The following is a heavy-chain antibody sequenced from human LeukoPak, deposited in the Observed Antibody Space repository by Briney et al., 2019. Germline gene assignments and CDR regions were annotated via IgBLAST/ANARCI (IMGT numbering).Heavy chain of an antibody. D-gene: IGHD6-19*01. CDR2: IYYSGST. Sequence: SETLSLTCTVSGGSISSYYWSWIRQPPGKGLEWIGYIYYSGSTNYNPPLKSRVTISVDTSKNQFSLKLSSVTAADTAVYCCARAPGHSSGWYLVAAFDIWGQGTMVTVSS. CDR3: ARAPGHSSGWYLVAAFDI. J-gene: IGHJ3*02. CDR1: GGSISSYY. V-gene: IGHV4-59*01.